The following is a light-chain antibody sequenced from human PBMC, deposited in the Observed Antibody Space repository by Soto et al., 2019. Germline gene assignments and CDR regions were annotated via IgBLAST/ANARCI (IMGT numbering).Light chain of an antibody. Sequence: EIVLTQSPGTLSLSPGERATLSCRASQSVSSSYLAWYPQKPGQAPRLLIYGASSMATGIPDRFSGSGSGTDFTLTISRLEPEDFAVYYCQPYGSSPKTFGQGTKVEIK. CDR1: QSVSSSY. CDR3: QPYGSSPKT. V-gene: IGKV3-20*01. J-gene: IGKJ1*01. CDR2: GAS.